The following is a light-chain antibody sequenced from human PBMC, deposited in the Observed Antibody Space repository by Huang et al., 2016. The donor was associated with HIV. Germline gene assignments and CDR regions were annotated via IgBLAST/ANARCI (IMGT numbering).Light chain of an antibody. CDR3: QQSYKTPLT. J-gene: IGKJ2*01. Sequence: DRVTITCRASRSIDNYFNWYQQKSGQAPKLRIYGASSLAGGVPSRFRGSGSATDFTLTISSLQPEDFASYFCQQSYKTPLTFGLGTKLEIK. CDR1: RSIDNY. V-gene: IGKV1-39*01. CDR2: GAS.